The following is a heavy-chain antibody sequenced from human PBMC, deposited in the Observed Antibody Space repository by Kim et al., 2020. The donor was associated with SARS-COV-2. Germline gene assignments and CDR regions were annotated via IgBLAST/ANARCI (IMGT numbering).Heavy chain of an antibody. J-gene: IGHJ4*02. D-gene: IGHD5-18*01. CDR3: ARVPWIQLWSPDY. CDR1: GGSFSGYY. V-gene: IGHV4-34*01. Sequence: SETLSLTCAVYGGSFSGYYWSWIRQPPGKGLEWIGEINHSGSTNYNPSLKSRVTISVDTSKNQFSLKLSSVTAADTAVYYCARVPWIQLWSPDYWGQGTLVTVSS. CDR2: INHSGST.